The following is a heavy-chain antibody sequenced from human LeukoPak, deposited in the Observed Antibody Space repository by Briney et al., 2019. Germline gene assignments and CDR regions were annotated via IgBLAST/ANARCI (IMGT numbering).Heavy chain of an antibody. CDR3: ARDYYDSSGYSGWFDP. J-gene: IGHJ5*02. CDR1: GGTFSSYA. V-gene: IGHV1-69*05. CDR2: IIPIFGTA. D-gene: IGHD3-22*01. Sequence: GASVKVSCKASGGTFSSYAISWVRQAPGQGLEWMGGIIPIFGTANYAQKFQGRVTITTDESTSTAYMELSSLRSEDTAVYYCARDYYDSSGYSGWFDPWGQGTLVTVSS.